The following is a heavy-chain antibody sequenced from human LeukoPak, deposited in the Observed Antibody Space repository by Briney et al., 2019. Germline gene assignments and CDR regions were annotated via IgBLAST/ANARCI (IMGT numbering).Heavy chain of an antibody. V-gene: IGHV4-59*01. CDR1: GGSISSYY. CDR3: ARGSGSYGVVDWFDP. D-gene: IGHD3-10*01. CDR2: IYYSEST. Sequence: SETLSLTCTVSGGSISSYYWSWIRQPPGKRLERIGYIYYSESTNYNPSLKSRVTISVDTSKNQFSLKLSPVTAADTAVYYCARGSGSYGVVDWFDPWGQGTLVTVSS. J-gene: IGHJ5*02.